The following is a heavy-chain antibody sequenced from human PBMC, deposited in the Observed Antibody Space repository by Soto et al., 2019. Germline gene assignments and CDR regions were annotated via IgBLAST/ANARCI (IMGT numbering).Heavy chain of an antibody. D-gene: IGHD1-26*01. CDR2: ISVGGGSI. CDR3: VRDDKWAFDI. Sequence: EAHLVESVGGLVQPGRSRRLSCAASGFTFSSYAFNWVRQAPGKGLEWISYISVGGGSIFYADSVKGRFTISRDDAQNSLYLQMNTLRDEDTAIYFCVRDDKWAFDIWGQGTTVIVSS. CDR1: GFTFSSYA. V-gene: IGHV3-48*02. J-gene: IGHJ3*02.